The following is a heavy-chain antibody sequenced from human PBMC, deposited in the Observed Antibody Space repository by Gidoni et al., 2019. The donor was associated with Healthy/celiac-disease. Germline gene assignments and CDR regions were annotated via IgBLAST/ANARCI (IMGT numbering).Heavy chain of an antibody. J-gene: IGHJ3*02. CDR1: GFTFSDYY. Sequence: QVQLVESGGGLVKPGGSLRLSCAASGFTFSDYYMSWIRQAPGKGLEWVSYISSSSSYTNYADSVKGRFTISRDNAKNSLYLQMNSLRAEDTAVYYCARDPRPRDAFDIWGQGTMVTVSS. V-gene: IGHV3-11*06. CDR3: ARDPRPRDAFDI. CDR2: ISSSSSYT.